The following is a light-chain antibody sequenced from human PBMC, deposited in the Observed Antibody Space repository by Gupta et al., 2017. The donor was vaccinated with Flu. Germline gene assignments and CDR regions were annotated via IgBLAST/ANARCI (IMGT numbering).Light chain of an antibody. CDR3: QQEDNTIRT. CDR1: QGIRND. J-gene: IGKJ1*01. V-gene: IGKV1-6*01. CDR2: AAS. Sequence: IQLTQSPSTLSASVGDRVIITCRTSQGIRNDLGWYQQRPGKAPKLLIYAASNLQSGVPSRFSGSGSGTDFTLTISSLQPEDFATYYCQQEDNTIRTFGQGTKVEIK.